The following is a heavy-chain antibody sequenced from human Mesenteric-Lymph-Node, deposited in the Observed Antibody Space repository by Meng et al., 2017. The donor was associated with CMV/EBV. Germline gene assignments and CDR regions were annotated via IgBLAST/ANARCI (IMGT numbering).Heavy chain of an antibody. V-gene: IGHV3-48*04. CDR3: ASGLLRGLFEY. J-gene: IGHJ4*02. D-gene: IGHD1-26*01. CDR1: GFTFSTYS. CDR2: ISSGGTTL. Sequence: GGSLRLSCAASGFTFSTYSMNWVRQAPGKGLEWVSYISSGGTTLYYADSVKGRFTISRDHAKNSLFLQMNSLRAEDTAVYYCASGLLRGLFEYWGQGTLVTVSS.